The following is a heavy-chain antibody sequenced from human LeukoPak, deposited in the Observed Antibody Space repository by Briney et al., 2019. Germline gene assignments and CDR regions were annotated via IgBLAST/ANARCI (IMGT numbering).Heavy chain of an antibody. D-gene: IGHD5-18*01. J-gene: IGHJ5*02. CDR2: MNPNSGNT. CDR1: GYTFTSYD. V-gene: IGHV1-8*01. Sequence: ASVKVSCKASGYTFTSYDINWVRHATGQGLEWMGWMNPNSGNTGYAQKFQGRVTMTRNTSISTAYMELSSLRSEDTAVYYSARHPPGGYSYQKGNWFDPWGQGTLVTVSS. CDR3: ARHPPGGYSYQKGNWFDP.